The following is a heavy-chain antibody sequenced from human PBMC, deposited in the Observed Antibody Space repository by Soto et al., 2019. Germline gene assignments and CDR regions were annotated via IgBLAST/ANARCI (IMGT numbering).Heavy chain of an antibody. D-gene: IGHD3-10*01. Sequence: EVQLLESGGGLVQPGGSLRLSCEASGFSFTTYAMNWVRQAPGKGLEWVSAVSGSGSTAYYADSVKGRFIISRDNSKNTLYLHMNSLRADDTAVYYCAKDPAYSFDLGRPHYFDYWGQGTLVTVSS. CDR1: GFSFTTYA. CDR3: AKDPAYSFDLGRPHYFDY. J-gene: IGHJ4*02. CDR2: VSGSGSTA. V-gene: IGHV3-23*01.